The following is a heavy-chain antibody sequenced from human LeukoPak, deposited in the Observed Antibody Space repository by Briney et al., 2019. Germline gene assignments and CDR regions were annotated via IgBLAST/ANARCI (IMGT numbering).Heavy chain of an antibody. D-gene: IGHD6-19*01. V-gene: IGHV3-48*01. CDR3: ASRTAVAANDY. CDR2: ISSSSSTI. Sequence: PGGSLRLSCAVSGFTFSSYSMNWVRQAPGKGLEWVSYISSSSSTIYYADSVKGRFTISRDNAKNSLYLQMNSLRAEDTAVYYCASRTAVAANDYWGQGTLVTVSS. CDR1: GFTFSSYS. J-gene: IGHJ4*02.